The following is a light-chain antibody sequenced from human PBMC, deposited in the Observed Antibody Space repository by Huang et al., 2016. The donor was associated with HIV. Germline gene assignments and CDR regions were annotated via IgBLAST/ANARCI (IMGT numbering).Light chain of an antibody. J-gene: IGKJ2*01. V-gene: IGKV1-5*03. CDR2: TAS. Sequence: DIQMTQSPSTLSASVGDRVTITCRAIQSVGNWLAWYQQKPWQAPKLLIYTASPLQNGVPSRFSGSGSETEFTFTINSLQPDDFATYYCQQYNRFYTFGQGTRLDIK. CDR1: QSVGNW. CDR3: QQYNRFYT.